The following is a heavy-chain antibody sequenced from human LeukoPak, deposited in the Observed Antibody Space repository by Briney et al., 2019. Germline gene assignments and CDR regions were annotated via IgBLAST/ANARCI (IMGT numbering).Heavy chain of an antibody. CDR1: GGSFSGYY. CDR2: INHSGST. J-gene: IGHJ4*02. D-gene: IGHD3-10*01. Sequence: SETLSLTCAVYGGSFSGYYWSWNRQPPGKGLEWIGEINHSGSTNYNPSLKSRVTISVDTSKNQFSLKLSSVTAADTAVYYCARRGRTPPKYYYGSGSYYPTGFDYWGQGTLVTVSS. CDR3: ARRGRTPPKYYYGSGSYYPTGFDY. V-gene: IGHV4-34*01.